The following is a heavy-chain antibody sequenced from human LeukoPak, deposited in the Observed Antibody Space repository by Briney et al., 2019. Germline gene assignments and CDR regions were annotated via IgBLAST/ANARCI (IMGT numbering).Heavy chain of an antibody. CDR1: GGSISSYY. CDR2: ISHSGST. J-gene: IGHJ2*01. V-gene: IGHV4-59*01. Sequence: PSETLSLTCTVSGGSISSYYRSWIRQAPGKGLEWIGYISHSGSTNYNPSLKSRVTISVDTSKNQFSLNLSSVTAADTAVYYCARDPALCSSTRCSSPYWYFDLWGRGTLVTVSS. D-gene: IGHD2-2*01. CDR3: ARDPALCSSTRCSSPYWYFDL.